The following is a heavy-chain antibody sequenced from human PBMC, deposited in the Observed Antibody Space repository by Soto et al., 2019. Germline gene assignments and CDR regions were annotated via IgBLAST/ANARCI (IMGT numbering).Heavy chain of an antibody. J-gene: IGHJ4*02. V-gene: IGHV3-23*01. CDR1: GFTFKDQG. Sequence: EVQLLESGGGLVQPGGSLTLSCAASGFTFKDQGMTWVRQVPGKGLEYISAVSGSGDWTHYADSVKGRFTISRDNSKNTVYLRMDSLRGEDTAIYYCSRGGWGVDWGQGTLVTVSS. CDR2: VSGSGDWT. D-gene: IGHD1-26*01. CDR3: SRGGWGVD.